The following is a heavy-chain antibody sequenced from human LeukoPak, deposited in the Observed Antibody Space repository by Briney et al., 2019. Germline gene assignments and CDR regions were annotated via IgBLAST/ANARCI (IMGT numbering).Heavy chain of an antibody. J-gene: IGHJ4*02. Sequence: PSETLSLTCAVYGGSFNDYYWNWIRQPPGKGLEWIGEINLRGSTTYNPSLKSRVTISLDESKNQFSLKLSSVPAADTAVYYCARDRGVSRSTDYWGQGTLVTVSS. D-gene: IGHD2-2*01. CDR2: INLRGST. V-gene: IGHV4-34*01. CDR1: GGSFNDYY. CDR3: ARDRGVSRSTDY.